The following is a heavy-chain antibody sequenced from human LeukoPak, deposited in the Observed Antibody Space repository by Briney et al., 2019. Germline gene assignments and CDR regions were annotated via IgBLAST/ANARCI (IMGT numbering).Heavy chain of an antibody. V-gene: IGHV1-69*04. CDR3: ARHDQNYYDSSGYSRNWFDP. J-gene: IGHJ5*02. D-gene: IGHD3-22*01. CDR1: GGTFSSYA. Sequence: SVKVSCKASGGTFSSYAISWVRQAPGQGLEWMGRIIPIPGIANYAQKFQGRVTITADKSTSTAYMELSSLRSEDTAVYYCARHDQNYYDSSGYSRNWFDPWGQGTLVTVSS. CDR2: IIPIPGIA.